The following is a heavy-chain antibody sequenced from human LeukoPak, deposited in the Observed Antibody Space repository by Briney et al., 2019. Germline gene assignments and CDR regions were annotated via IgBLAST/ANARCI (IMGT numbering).Heavy chain of an antibody. Sequence: SETLSLTCTVSGGSISSGDYYWSWIRQPPGKGLEWIGYIYYSGSTYYNPSLKSRVTISVDTSKNQFSLKLSSVTAADTAVYYCARDGDTAMGFPPHFDYRGQGTLVTVSS. CDR1: GGSISSGDYY. J-gene: IGHJ4*02. CDR2: IYYSGST. V-gene: IGHV4-30-4*01. CDR3: ARDGDTAMGFPPHFDY. D-gene: IGHD5-18*01.